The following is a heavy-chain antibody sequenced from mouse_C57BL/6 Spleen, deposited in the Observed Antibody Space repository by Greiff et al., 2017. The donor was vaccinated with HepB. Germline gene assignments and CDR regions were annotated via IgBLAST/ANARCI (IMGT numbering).Heavy chain of an antibody. V-gene: IGHV1-69*01. CDR2: IDPSDSYT. Sequence: VQLQQSGAELVMPGASVKLSCKASGYTFTSYWMHWVKQRPGQGLEWIGEIDPSDSYTNYNQKFKGKSTLTVDKSSSTAYMQLSSLTSEDSAVYYCARSYDDDAYAMDYWGQGTSVTVSS. D-gene: IGHD2-4*01. J-gene: IGHJ4*01. CDR3: ARSYDDDAYAMDY. CDR1: GYTFTSYW.